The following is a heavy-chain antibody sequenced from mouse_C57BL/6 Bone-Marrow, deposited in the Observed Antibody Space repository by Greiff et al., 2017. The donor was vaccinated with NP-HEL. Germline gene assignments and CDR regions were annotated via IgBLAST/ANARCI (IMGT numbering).Heavy chain of an antibody. J-gene: IGHJ3*01. V-gene: IGHV1-50*01. CDR3: ARTTFYYGSSYGAWFAY. D-gene: IGHD1-1*01. CDR1: GYTFTSYW. Sequence: QVQLKQPGAELVKPGASVKLSCKASGYTFTSYWMQWVKQRPGQGLEWIGEIDPSDSYTNYNQKFKGKATLTVDTSSSTAYMQLSSLTSEDSAVYYCARTTFYYGSSYGAWFAYWGQGTLVTVSA. CDR2: IDPSDSYT.